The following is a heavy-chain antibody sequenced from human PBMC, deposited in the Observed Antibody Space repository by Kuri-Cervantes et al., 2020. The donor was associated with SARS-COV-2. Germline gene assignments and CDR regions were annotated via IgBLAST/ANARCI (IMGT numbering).Heavy chain of an antibody. CDR3: ARGTVGAPGGGMDV. CDR2: IYTSGST. Sequence: LRLSCTVSGASISNGSYYWSWIRQPAGKGLEWIGRIYTSGSTNYNPSLKSRVTISVDTSKNQFSLKLSSVTAADTAVYYCARGTVGAPGGGMDVWGQGTTVTVSS. J-gene: IGHJ6*02. D-gene: IGHD1-26*01. CDR1: GASISNGSYY. V-gene: IGHV4-61*02.